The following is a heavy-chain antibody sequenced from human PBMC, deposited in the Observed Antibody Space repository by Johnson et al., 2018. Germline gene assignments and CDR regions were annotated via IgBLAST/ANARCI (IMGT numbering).Heavy chain of an antibody. CDR1: GFTFSSYA. CDR3: AKDRNKYVDV. J-gene: IGHJ6*04. D-gene: IGHD1/OR15-1a*01. CDR2: ISYDGSNK. Sequence: QVQLVESGGGVVQPGRSLRLSCAASGFTFSSYAMHWVRQAPGKGLEWVAVISYDGSNKYYADSVKGRCTISRDNSKNTLYLQMNSLRAEDTAVYYCAKDRNKYVDVRGKGTTVTGSS. V-gene: IGHV3-30-3*01.